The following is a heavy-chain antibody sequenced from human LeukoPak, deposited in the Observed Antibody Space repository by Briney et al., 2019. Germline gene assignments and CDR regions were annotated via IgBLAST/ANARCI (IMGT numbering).Heavy chain of an antibody. CDR3: AILIFEVGATKFDY. CDR2: FDPEDGET. V-gene: IGHV1-24*01. Sequence: GASVKVSCKVSGYTLTELSMHWVRQAPGKGLEWMGGFDPEDGETIYAQKFQGRVTMTEDTSTDTAYMELRSLRSEDTAVYYCAILIFEVGATKFDYWGQGTLVTVSS. CDR1: GYTLTELS. D-gene: IGHD1-26*01. J-gene: IGHJ4*02.